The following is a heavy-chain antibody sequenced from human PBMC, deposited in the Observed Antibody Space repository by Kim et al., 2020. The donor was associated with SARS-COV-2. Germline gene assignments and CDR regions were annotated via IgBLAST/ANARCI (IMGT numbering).Heavy chain of an antibody. J-gene: IGHJ6*02. CDR2: ISYDGSNK. CDR1: GFTFSSYG. CDR3: AKDLIGCSSTSCYHYYYYGMDV. V-gene: IGHV3-30*18. Sequence: GGSLRLSCAASGFTFSSYGMHWVRQAPGKGLEWVAVISYDGSNKYYADSVKGRFTISRDNSKNTLYLQMNSLRAEDSAVYYCAKDLIGCSSTSCYHYYYYGMDVWGQGTTVTVSS. D-gene: IGHD2-2*01.